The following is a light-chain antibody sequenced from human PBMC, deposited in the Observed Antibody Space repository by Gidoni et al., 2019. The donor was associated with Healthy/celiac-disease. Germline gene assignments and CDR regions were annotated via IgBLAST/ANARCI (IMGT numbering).Light chain of an antibody. CDR3: AAWDDRLNGFV. V-gene: IGLV1-36*01. CDR2: YDD. CDR1: SSNIGNNA. J-gene: IGLJ2*01. Sequence: QSVLTQPPSMSEAPRQRVTISCSGSSSNIGNNAVNWYQQLPGKSPKLLIYYDDLLPSGVSDRFSGSKSGTSASLAISGLQSEDEADYYCAAWDDRLNGFVFGGGTKLTVL.